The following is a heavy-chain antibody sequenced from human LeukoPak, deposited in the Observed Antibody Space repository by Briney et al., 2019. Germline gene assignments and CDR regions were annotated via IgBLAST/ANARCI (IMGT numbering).Heavy chain of an antibody. CDR1: GGSVSSGRYY. CDR3: AKGGYLDY. V-gene: IGHV4-39*01. Sequence: PSETLSLTCTVSGGSVSSGRYYWGWIRQPPGKGLEWIGSIYYSGSTFYNPSLKSRVTISVDTSKNQFSLKLSSVTAADTAVYYCAKGGYLDYWGQGTLVTVSS. D-gene: IGHD2-2*01. CDR2: IYYSGST. J-gene: IGHJ4*02.